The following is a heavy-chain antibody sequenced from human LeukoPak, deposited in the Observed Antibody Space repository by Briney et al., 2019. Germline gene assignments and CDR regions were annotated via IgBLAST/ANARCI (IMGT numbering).Heavy chain of an antibody. CDR3: ARAAGGGFGELLVYYYYYYYMDV. D-gene: IGHD3-10*01. V-gene: IGHV3-21*01. J-gene: IGHJ6*03. CDR1: GFTFSSYS. Sequence: GGSLRLSCAASGFTFSSYSMNWVRQAPGKRLEWVSSISSSSRYIYYAHSVKGRLTISRDNAKNSLYLQMNSLRAEDTAVYYCARAAGGGFGELLVYYYYYYYMDVWGKGTTVTVSS. CDR2: ISSSSRYI.